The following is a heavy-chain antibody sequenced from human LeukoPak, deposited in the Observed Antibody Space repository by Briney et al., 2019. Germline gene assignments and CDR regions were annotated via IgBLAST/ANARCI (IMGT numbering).Heavy chain of an antibody. CDR2: IYPCDSDA. V-gene: IGHV5-51*01. CDR1: GSRFTTYW. D-gene: IGHD1-26*01. Sequence: GESLKISCQGSGSRFTTYWIAWVRQLPGKGLEWMGIIYPCDSDARYSPSFQGQVTISADKSISTAYLQWSSLKASDTAMYYCARRSGTYGSNDYWGQGTLVTVSS. J-gene: IGHJ4*02. CDR3: ARRSGTYGSNDY.